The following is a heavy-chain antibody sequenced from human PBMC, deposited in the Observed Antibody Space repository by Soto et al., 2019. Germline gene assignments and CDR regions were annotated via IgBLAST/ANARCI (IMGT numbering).Heavy chain of an antibody. CDR2: INHSGST. D-gene: IGHD3-10*01. Sequence: LSLTCAVYGGSFSNHYWSWIRQPPGKGLEWIGEINHSGSTNYNPSLKSRVTISVDTSKNQLSLNLRSVTAADTAVYYCATWGVRYYYGMDVWGQGTTVTVSS. CDR3: ATWGVRYYYGMDV. CDR1: GGSFSNHY. J-gene: IGHJ6*02. V-gene: IGHV4-34*01.